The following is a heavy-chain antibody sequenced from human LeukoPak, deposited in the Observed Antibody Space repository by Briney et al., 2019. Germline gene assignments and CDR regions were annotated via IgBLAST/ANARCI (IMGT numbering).Heavy chain of an antibody. CDR3: AKDRGYCSGGSCYDAGYFDY. V-gene: IGHV3-30*18. J-gene: IGHJ4*02. CDR2: ISYDGSNK. D-gene: IGHD2-15*01. CDR1: GFTFSSYG. Sequence: EGSLRLSCAASGFTFSSYGMHWVRQAPGKGLEWVAVISYDGSNKYYADSVKGRFTISRDNSKNTLYLQMNSLRAEDTAVYYCAKDRGYCSGGSCYDAGYFDYWGQGTLVTVSS.